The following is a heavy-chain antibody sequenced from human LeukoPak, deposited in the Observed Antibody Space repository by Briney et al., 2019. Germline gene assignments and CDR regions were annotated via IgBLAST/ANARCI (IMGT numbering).Heavy chain of an antibody. V-gene: IGHV4-39*01. J-gene: IGHJ4*02. CDR3: ARSYDFWSGYYRGFDY. CDR1: GGSISSSSYY. D-gene: IGHD3-3*01. Sequence: ASETLSLTCTVSGGSISSSSYYWGWIRQPPGKGLERIGSIYYSGSTYYNPSLKSRVTISVDTSKNQFSLKLSSVTAADTAVYYCARSYDFWSGYYRGFDYWGQGTLVTVSS. CDR2: IYYSGST.